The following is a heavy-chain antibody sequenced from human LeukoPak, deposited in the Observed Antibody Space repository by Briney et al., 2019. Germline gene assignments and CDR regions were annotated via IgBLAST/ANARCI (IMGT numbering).Heavy chain of an antibody. D-gene: IGHD3-3*01. J-gene: IGHJ4*02. Sequence: PSETLSLICGVSGGSISSTNWWTWVPQPPGKGLEWIGEVHLDGRTNYNPSLASRLTMSVDFSEKHISLKLTSVTAADTAVYYCAREGGFYRPLDYSGQGTLVTVSS. V-gene: IGHV4-4*02. CDR2: VHLDGRT. CDR1: GGSISSTNW. CDR3: AREGGFYRPLDY.